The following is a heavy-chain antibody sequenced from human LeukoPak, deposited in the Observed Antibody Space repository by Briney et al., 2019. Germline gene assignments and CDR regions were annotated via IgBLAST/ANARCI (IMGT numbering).Heavy chain of an antibody. CDR2: IYYSGTT. J-gene: IGHJ3*02. V-gene: IGHV4-59*01. CDR3: ARALRPSDAFDI. CDR1: GGSISSYY. Sequence: SETLSLTCTVSGGSISSYYWSWIRQPPGKGLEWVGYIYYSGTTKYNPSLKSRVSISVDTSKNQFSLKLSSVTAADTAVYYCARALRPSDAFDIWGQGTMVTVSS.